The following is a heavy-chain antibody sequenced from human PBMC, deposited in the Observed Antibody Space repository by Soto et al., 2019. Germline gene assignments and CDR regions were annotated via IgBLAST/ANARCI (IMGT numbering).Heavy chain of an antibody. CDR3: AKDRKGSYCSGGTCYSFDY. J-gene: IGHJ4*02. Sequence: EVQLLESGGGLVQPGGSLRLSCAASGFTLGTYVMTWVRQAPRKGLEWVSAISGSGGSTNYADPVKGRFTISRDNTKNTLYLQMNSLRVEDTAVYYCAKDRKGSYCSGGTCYSFDYWGQGTLVTVPS. CDR1: GFTLGTYV. CDR2: ISGSGGST. V-gene: IGHV3-23*01. D-gene: IGHD2-15*01.